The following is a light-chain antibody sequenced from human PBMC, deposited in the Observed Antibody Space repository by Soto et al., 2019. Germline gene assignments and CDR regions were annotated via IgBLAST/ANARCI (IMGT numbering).Light chain of an antibody. Sequence: DIVMTQSPDALAVSPGERATINCKSSQTILYSSNNKNYLAWSQPPPGQPPKLRIYWASTRESGVPERLSGSGSGTDFTLTSSSMQAEDAAVYYCQQSYSTWTVGQGTKVEIK. J-gene: IGKJ1*01. V-gene: IGKV4-1*01. CDR1: QTILYSSNNKNY. CDR2: WAS. CDR3: QQSYSTWT.